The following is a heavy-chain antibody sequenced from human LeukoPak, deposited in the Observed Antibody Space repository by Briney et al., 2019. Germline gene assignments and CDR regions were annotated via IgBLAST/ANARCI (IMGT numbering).Heavy chain of an antibody. Sequence: GGSLRLSCAASGFTFTNYGFQWVRQAPGKGLEWVAIIWYDGSKQYYADSVKGRFTVSRDNSKNTLYLQMNSLRVEDTAIYYCVKGGSGSYYDRFDYWGQGTLVTVSS. CDR2: IWYDGSKQ. J-gene: IGHJ4*02. CDR3: VKGGSGSYYDRFDY. D-gene: IGHD1-26*01. V-gene: IGHV3-33*06. CDR1: GFTFTNYG.